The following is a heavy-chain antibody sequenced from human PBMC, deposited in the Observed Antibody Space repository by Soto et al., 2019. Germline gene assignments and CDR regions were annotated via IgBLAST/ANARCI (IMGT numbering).Heavy chain of an antibody. CDR3: AHSRCGGDCLQSYSSHYYYGMDV. CDR1: GFSLSTGGVG. J-gene: IGHJ6*02. Sequence: QITLKESGPSLVKPTQTLTLTCTFSGFSLSTGGVGVGWIRQPPGKALEWLALISWDDDKRYSPSLRSRLTVTKDTSNTQVVLTMTNMDPVDTATYFCAHSRCGGDCLQSYSSHYYYGMDVWGQGTTVTVSS. V-gene: IGHV2-5*02. CDR2: ISWDDDK. D-gene: IGHD2-21*02.